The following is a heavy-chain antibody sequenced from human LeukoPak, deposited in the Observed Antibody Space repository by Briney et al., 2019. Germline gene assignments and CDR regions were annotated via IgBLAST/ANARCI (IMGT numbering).Heavy chain of an antibody. CDR2: IRYDGSKK. Sequence: PGGSLRLSCAASGFTFSSYGMHWVRQAPGKGLEWVAFIRYDGSKKNYADSVKGRFTISRDNSKNTLCLQMNSLRAEDTAVYYCAKDPGGEVLPDYWGQGTLVTVSS. J-gene: IGHJ4*02. V-gene: IGHV3-30*02. CDR1: GFTFSSYG. D-gene: IGHD3-10*01. CDR3: AKDPGGEVLPDY.